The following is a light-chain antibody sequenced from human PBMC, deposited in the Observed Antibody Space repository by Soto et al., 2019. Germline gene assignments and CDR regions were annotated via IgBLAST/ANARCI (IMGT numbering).Light chain of an antibody. CDR1: SSDVGGYNY. V-gene: IGLV2-8*01. CDR2: DVN. CDR3: ISYAGSNKPA. Sequence: QSALTQPPSASGSPGQSVAISCSGTSSDVGGYNYVSSYQQHPGKAPKLMIYDVNKRTSGVPDRFSGSKSGNTASLTVSGLQAEDEADEYCISYAGSNKPAFGGGTKLTVL. J-gene: IGLJ2*01.